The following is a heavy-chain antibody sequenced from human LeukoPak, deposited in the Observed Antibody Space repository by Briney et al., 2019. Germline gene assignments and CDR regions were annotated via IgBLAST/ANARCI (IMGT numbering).Heavy chain of an antibody. CDR2: ISGSGEGT. Sequence: PGGSLRLSCAASGFTFSTYAMSWVRQAPGKGLEWVSTISGSGEGTYYAESVKGRFTISRDNSKNTLDLQMNSLRADDTAVYSCAKDKGSWDASDIWGQGTMVTVSS. CDR3: AKDKGSWDASDI. J-gene: IGHJ3*02. CDR1: GFTFSTYA. V-gene: IGHV3-23*01. D-gene: IGHD3-10*01.